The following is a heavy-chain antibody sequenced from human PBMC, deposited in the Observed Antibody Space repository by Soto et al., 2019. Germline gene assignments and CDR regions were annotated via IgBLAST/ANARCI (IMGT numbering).Heavy chain of an antibody. CDR1: GGTFSSYT. V-gene: IGHV1-69*04. CDR3: AREGNLGRWLQPLDY. J-gene: IGHJ4*02. Sequence: SVKVSCKASGGTFSSYTISWVRQAPGQGLEWMGRIIPILGIANYAQKFQGRVTITADKSTSTAYMELISVTAADTAVYYCAREGNLGRWLQPLDYWGQGTLVTVSS. D-gene: IGHD5-12*01. CDR2: IIPILGIA.